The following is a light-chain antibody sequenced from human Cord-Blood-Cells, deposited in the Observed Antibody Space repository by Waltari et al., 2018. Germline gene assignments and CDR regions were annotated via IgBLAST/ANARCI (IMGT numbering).Light chain of an antibody. V-gene: IGLV3-1*01. CDR3: QAWDSSTAWV. J-gene: IGLJ3*02. Sequence: SYELTQPPSVSVSPGQPASIPSPGDKLGDKYACWYQQKPGQSPVLVIYQDSKRPSGIPERFSGSNSGNTATLTISGTQAMDEADYYCQAWDSSTAWVFGGGTKLTVL. CDR2: QDS. CDR1: KLGDKY.